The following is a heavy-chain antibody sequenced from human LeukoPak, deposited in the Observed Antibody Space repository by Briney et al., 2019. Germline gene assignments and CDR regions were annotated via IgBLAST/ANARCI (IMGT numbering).Heavy chain of an antibody. CDR2: MYYSGST. CDR3: AGNIAVADRGDFDY. V-gene: IGHV4-59*01. D-gene: IGHD6-19*01. Sequence: PSETLSLTCTVSGGSISSYYWSWIRQPPGKGLEWIGYMYYSGSTNYNPSLKSRVTISVDTSKNQFSLKLSSVTAADTAVYYCAGNIAVADRGDFDYWGQGTLVTVSS. J-gene: IGHJ4*02. CDR1: GGSISSYY.